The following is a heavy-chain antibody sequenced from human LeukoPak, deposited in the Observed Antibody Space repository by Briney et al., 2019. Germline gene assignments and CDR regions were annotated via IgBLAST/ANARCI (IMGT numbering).Heavy chain of an antibody. D-gene: IGHD5-24*01. Sequence: GGSLTLSCEVSGFTFSRNWMSWVRQAPGKGLEWVASINPDGSQKYYVDSVKGRFTISRDNTKSSLYLQMNSLGAEDTAVYYCAKLLGTATTFDYWGQGTLATVSS. J-gene: IGHJ4*02. CDR1: GFTFSRNW. V-gene: IGHV3-7*01. CDR3: AKLLGTATTFDY. CDR2: INPDGSQK.